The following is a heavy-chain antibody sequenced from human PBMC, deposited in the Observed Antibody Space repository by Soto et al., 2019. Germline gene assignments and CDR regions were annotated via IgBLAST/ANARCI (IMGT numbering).Heavy chain of an antibody. V-gene: IGHV1-18*01. CDR2: ISVYSGYT. Sequence: QVQLVQSGAEVKEPGASMKVSCKASGYTFTQYGINWVRQAPGQGLEWMGWISVYSGYTNYAQSLQDRVTMTTDTPTTTPYRGRRSLRSDDTAVYYCAGDRLIVSRNYDRELFDYWGQGTLVTVSS. CDR1: GYTFTQYG. CDR3: AGDRLIVSRNYDRELFDY. J-gene: IGHJ4*02. D-gene: IGHD3-16*01.